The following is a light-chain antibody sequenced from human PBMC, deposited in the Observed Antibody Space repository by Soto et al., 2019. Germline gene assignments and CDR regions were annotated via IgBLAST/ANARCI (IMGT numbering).Light chain of an antibody. V-gene: IGLV3-9*01. CDR1: NIGSKN. Sequence: SYELTQPLSVSVALGQTARITCGGNNIGSKNVHWYQQKPGQAPVLVIYRDSNRPSGIPERFSGSNSGNTATLTISRAQAGDEADYYCQVWDSSPYLFGTGTKV. CDR3: QVWDSSPYL. J-gene: IGLJ1*01. CDR2: RDS.